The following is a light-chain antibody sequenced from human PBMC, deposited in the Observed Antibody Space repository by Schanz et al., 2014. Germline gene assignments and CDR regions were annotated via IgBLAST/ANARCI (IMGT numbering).Light chain of an antibody. CDR1: SSDVGGYNY. J-gene: IGLJ2*01. CDR3: CSYTSSSTPRVV. V-gene: IGLV2-8*01. CDR2: DVN. Sequence: QSALTQPPSASGSPGQSVTISCTGTSSDVGGYNYVSWYQQHPGKAPKLMIFDVNQRPSGVPDRFSGSKSGNTASLTISGVQAEDEADYYCCSYTSSSTPRVVFGGGTKLTVL.